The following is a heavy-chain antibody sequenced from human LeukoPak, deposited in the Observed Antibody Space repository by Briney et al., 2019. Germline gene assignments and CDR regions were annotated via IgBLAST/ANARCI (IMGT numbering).Heavy chain of an antibody. D-gene: IGHD3-22*01. CDR2: ISAYNGNT. V-gene: IGHV1-18*01. Sequence: SVKVSCKASGYTFTSYGISWVRQAPGQGLEWMGWISAYNGNTNYAQKLQGRVTMTTDTSTSTAYMELRSLRSDDTAVYYCARALGEDYDSSGYYYYMDVWGKGTTVTVSS. J-gene: IGHJ6*03. CDR1: GYTFTSYG. CDR3: ARALGEDYDSSGYYYYMDV.